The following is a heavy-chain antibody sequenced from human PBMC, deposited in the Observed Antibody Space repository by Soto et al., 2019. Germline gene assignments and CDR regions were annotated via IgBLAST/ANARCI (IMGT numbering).Heavy chain of an antibody. J-gene: IGHJ4*02. CDR2: IYWNDDK. V-gene: IGHV2-5*01. D-gene: IGHD2-15*01. CDR3: DHSPPPCSCRACKSRYFDY. CDR1: GFSLSTTDVG. Sequence: SGPTLVNPTQTLTLTCTFSGFSLSTTDVGVGWIRQPPGKALEWLALIYWNDDKRYSPSLKSRLTITKDTSKNQVVLTMTDMGPVETVTYHCDHSPPPCSCRACKSRYFDYLGQGILDTVST.